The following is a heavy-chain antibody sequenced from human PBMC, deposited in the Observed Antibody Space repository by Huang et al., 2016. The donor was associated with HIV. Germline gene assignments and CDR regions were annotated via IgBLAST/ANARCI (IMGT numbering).Heavy chain of an antibody. CDR2: IYYSGNI. J-gene: IGHJ4*02. V-gene: IGHV4-39*01. Sequence: QLQLQESGPGLVKPSETLTLTCTVSGSSISSSYYWGWIRQPPGKGLEWIGNIYYSGNISYNPSLKSRVTISLDTSKYHISLKVDSVTAADTAVYYCARPLTGTTALGYWGQGTLVTVSS. D-gene: IGHD1-20*01. CDR3: ARPLTGTTALGY. CDR1: GSSISSSYY.